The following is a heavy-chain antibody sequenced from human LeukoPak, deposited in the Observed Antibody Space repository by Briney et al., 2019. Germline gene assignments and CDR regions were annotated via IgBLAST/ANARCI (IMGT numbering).Heavy chain of an antibody. Sequence: ASVKVSCKASGYTFTRNFMHWVRQAPGQGLEWMGWISPNSGGTDYAQKFQGRVTMTRDTSISTAYVELSSLTSDDTAVYYCAIQPWGSGNNWYFDLWGRGTLVTVSS. CDR3: AIQPWGSGNNWYFDL. V-gene: IGHV1-2*02. CDR1: GYTFTRNF. D-gene: IGHD7-27*01. J-gene: IGHJ2*01. CDR2: ISPNSGGT.